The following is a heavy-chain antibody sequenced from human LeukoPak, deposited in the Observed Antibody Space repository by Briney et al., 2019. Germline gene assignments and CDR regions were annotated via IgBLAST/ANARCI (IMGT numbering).Heavy chain of an antibody. V-gene: IGHV3-23*01. Sequence: PGGSLRLSCAASGFTFSSYAMSWVRQAPGKGLEWVSAISGSGGGTYYADSVKGRFTISRDNSKNTLYLQMNSLRAEDMAVYYCARLYCRGGSCYTGDAFDIWGQGTMVTVSS. CDR2: ISGSGGGT. CDR3: ARLYCRGGSCYTGDAFDI. CDR1: GFTFSSYA. D-gene: IGHD2-15*01. J-gene: IGHJ3*02.